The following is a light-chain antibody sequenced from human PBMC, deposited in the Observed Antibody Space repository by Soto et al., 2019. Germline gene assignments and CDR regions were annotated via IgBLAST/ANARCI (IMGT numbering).Light chain of an antibody. CDR1: SSDVGGYNY. V-gene: IGLV2-14*01. J-gene: IGLJ1*01. CDR3: SSYTGSNTRV. Sequence: SALTQPASVSGSPGQSITISCTGTSSDVGGYNYVSWFQQHPGEVPKLLIYEVTNRPSGVSNRFSGSRSGNTSSLTISGLQAEDEADYYCSSYTGSNTRVFGTGTNLTVL. CDR2: EVT.